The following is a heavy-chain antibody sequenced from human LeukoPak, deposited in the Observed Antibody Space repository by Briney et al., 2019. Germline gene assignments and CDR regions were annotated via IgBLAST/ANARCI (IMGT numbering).Heavy chain of an antibody. CDR1: GFTFSNYW. CDR3: ARVFIVGSRSVFDF. V-gene: IGHV3-7*01. CDR2: IKQDGSEK. J-gene: IGHJ4*02. Sequence: GGSLRLSCAASGFTFSNYWMSWVRLSPGKGLEWVANIKQDGSEKDYVDSVEGRFTISRDNAKNLLSLQMNRLKAEGTAVYHCARVFIVGSRSVFDFWGQGTLVTVSS. D-gene: IGHD2-21*01.